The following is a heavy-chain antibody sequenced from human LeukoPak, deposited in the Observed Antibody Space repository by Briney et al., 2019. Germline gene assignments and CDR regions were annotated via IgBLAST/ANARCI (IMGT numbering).Heavy chain of an antibody. CDR2: INPNSGGT. J-gene: IGHJ1*01. D-gene: IGHD3-22*01. Sequence: ASVKVSCKASGYTFTGYYMHWVRQAPGQGLEWMGRINPNSGGTNYAQKFQGRVTMTRDTSISTAYMELSRLRSDDTAVYYCARQDDYYDSSGYYYVVFQHWGQGTLVTVS. CDR3: ARQDDYYDSSGYYYVVFQH. CDR1: GYTFTGYY. V-gene: IGHV1-2*06.